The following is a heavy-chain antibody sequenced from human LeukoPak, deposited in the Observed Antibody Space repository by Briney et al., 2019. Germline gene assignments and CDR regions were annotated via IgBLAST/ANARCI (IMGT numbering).Heavy chain of an antibody. CDR1: GFTFSGSA. CDR3: TRLRDSGSYYGFDY. CDR2: IKSKANNYAT. Sequence: PGGSLRLSCATSGFTFSGSAMHWVRQASGKGLEWVGRIKSKANNYATAYAASVKGRFTISRDDSKNTAYLQMNSLKTEDAAVYYCTRLRDSGSYYGFDYWGQGTLVTVSS. D-gene: IGHD3-10*01. V-gene: IGHV3-73*01. J-gene: IGHJ4*02.